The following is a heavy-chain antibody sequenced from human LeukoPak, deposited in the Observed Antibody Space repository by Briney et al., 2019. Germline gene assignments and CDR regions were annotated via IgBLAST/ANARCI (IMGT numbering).Heavy chain of an antibody. Sequence: GRSLRLSCAASGFTFDDYAMSWVRQAPGKGLEWVSAISGSGGSTYYADSVKGRFTISRDNSKNTLYLQMNSLRAEDTAVYYCARAHLRGTYYDFWSGYSDNNWFDPWGQGTLVTVSS. V-gene: IGHV3-23*01. D-gene: IGHD3-3*01. CDR3: ARAHLRGTYYDFWSGYSDNNWFDP. CDR2: ISGSGGST. J-gene: IGHJ5*02. CDR1: GFTFDDYA.